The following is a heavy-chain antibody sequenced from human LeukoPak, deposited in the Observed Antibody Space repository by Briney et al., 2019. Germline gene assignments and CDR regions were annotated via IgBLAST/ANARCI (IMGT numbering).Heavy chain of an antibody. CDR1: GYTFTSYD. J-gene: IGHJ6*03. CDR3: ARQTQVVVAATRFFDYYYYMDV. Sequence: ASVKVSCKASGYTFTSYDINCVRQATGQGLEWMRWMNPNSGNTGYAQKFQGRVTMTRNTSISTAYMELSSLRSEDTAVYYCARQTQVVVAATRFFDYYYYMDVWGKGTTVTVTS. V-gene: IGHV1-8*01. CDR2: MNPNSGNT. D-gene: IGHD2-15*01.